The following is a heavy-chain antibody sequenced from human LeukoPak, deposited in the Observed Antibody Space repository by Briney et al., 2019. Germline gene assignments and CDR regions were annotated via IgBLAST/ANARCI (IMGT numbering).Heavy chain of an antibody. Sequence: SETLSLTCTVSGGSISSYYWGWIRQPPGKGLEWIGSIYYSGSTYYNPSLKSRVTISVDTSKNQFSLKLSSVTAADTAVYYCARVMHYYDSSGYSYYFDYWGQGTLVTVSS. V-gene: IGHV4-39*07. CDR2: IYYSGST. CDR3: ARVMHYYDSSGYSYYFDY. CDR1: GGSISSYY. D-gene: IGHD3-22*01. J-gene: IGHJ4*02.